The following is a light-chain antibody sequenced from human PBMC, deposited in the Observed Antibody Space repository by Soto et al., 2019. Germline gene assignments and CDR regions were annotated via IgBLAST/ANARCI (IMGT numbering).Light chain of an antibody. CDR1: QSISVH. Sequence: DIQMTQSPSSLSASVGETVTITCRASQSISVHLNWYQQKPGKVPKLLIYAASNLHSGVPSRFSGSGSETDFAITISSLQPEDFATYYCQQSYITPYTFGQGTRLEIK. CDR3: QQSYITPYT. CDR2: AAS. V-gene: IGKV1-39*01. J-gene: IGKJ2*01.